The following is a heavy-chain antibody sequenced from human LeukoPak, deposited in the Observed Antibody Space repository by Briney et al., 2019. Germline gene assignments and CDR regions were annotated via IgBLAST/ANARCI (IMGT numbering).Heavy chain of an antibody. CDR1: GFTVSSNY. D-gene: IGHD3-9*01. Sequence: PGGSLRLSSAASGFTVSSNYMSWVRQAPGKGLEWVSVIYSGGSTYYADSVKGRFTISRDNSKNTLYLQMNSLRAEDTAVYYCARGSTDILTGYYYFDYWGQGTLVTVSS. V-gene: IGHV3-66*01. CDR2: IYSGGST. CDR3: ARGSTDILTGYYYFDY. J-gene: IGHJ4*02.